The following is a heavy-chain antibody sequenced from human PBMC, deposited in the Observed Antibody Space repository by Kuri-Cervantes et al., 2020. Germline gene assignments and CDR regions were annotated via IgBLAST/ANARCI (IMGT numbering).Heavy chain of an antibody. CDR2: INAGNGNT. CDR3: ARVEDRPTYHRYFDY. CDR1: GGTFSSYA. J-gene: IGHJ4*02. D-gene: IGHD2-21*01. Sequence: ASVKVSCKASGGTFSSYAISWVRQAPGQGLEWMGWINAGNGNTKYSQKFQGRVTITTDTSTSTAYMELRSLRSDDTAVYYCARVEDRPTYHRYFDYWGQGTLVTVSS. V-gene: IGHV1-18*01.